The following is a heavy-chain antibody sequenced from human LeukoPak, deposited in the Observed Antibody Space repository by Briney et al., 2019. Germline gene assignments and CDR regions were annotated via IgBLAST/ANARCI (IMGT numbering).Heavy chain of an antibody. D-gene: IGHD2-21*02. V-gene: IGHV3-21*01. CDR2: ISSSSSYI. Sequence: PGGSLRLSCAASGFTFSSYSMNWVRQAPGKGLEWVSSISSSSSYIYYADSVKGRFTISGDNAKNSLYREVNSLIAEDAAVYYCARDAGGDYVDACDIWRKETVVSVSS. CDR3: ARDAGGDYVDACDI. J-gene: IGHJ3*02. CDR1: GFTFSSYS.